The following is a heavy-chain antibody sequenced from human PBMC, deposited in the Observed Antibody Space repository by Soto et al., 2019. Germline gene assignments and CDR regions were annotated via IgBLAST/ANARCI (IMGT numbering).Heavy chain of an antibody. CDR1: GDSISSGGYY. J-gene: IGHJ4*02. Sequence: SETLSLTCTVSGDSISSGGYYWSWIRQHPGKGLEWIGYIYYSGSTYYNPSLKSRITISVDTSKNQFSMKLSSVTAADTAVYYCARGGLDYFDYWGQGTLVTVSS. V-gene: IGHV4-31*03. CDR2: IYYSGST. CDR3: ARGGLDYFDY. D-gene: IGHD5-12*01.